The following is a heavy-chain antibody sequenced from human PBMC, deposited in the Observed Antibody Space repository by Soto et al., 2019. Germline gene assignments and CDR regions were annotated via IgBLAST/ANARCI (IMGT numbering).Heavy chain of an antibody. V-gene: IGHV3-74*01. D-gene: IGHD3-22*01. CDR2: ISSDGSST. Sequence: EVQLVESGGGLVQPGGSLRLSCEASGFTFSSYWMHWVRQGPGKELVWVSRISSDGSSTNYADSVKGRFTISRDNAKNTLYLQMNSLRAEDTAAYSCARCWYYNDSSSYFSGDAFDIWGHGTRVTVSS. J-gene: IGHJ3*02. CDR3: ARCWYYNDSSSYFSGDAFDI. CDR1: GFTFSSYW.